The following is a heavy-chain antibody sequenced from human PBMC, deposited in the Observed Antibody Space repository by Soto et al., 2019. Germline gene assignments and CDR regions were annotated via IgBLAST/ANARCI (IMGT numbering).Heavy chain of an antibody. Sequence: EVQLVESGGGLVQPGGSLRLSCAASGFTFSSYSMNWVRQAPGKGLEWVSYISSSSSTIYYADSVKGRFTISRDNAKNSLYLQMNSLRAEDTAVYYCALRYYDFWSCYYGPPKPKDYYYYYYMDVWGQGTTVTVSS. CDR2: ISSSSSTI. D-gene: IGHD3-3*01. J-gene: IGHJ6*03. CDR1: GFTFSSYS. CDR3: ALRYYDFWSCYYGPPKPKDYYYYYYMDV. V-gene: IGHV3-48*01.